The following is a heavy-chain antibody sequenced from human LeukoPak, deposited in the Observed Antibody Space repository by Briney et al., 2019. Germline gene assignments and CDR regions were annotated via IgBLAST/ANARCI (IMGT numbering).Heavy chain of an antibody. CDR1: GGSISSGGYY. J-gene: IGHJ5*02. Sequence: SSETLSLTCTVSGGSISSGGYYWSWIRQHPGKGLEWIGYIYYSGSTYYNPSLKSRVTISVDTSKNQFSLKLSSVTAADTAVYYCARGTEEANWFDPWGQGTLVTVSS. CDR3: ARGTEEANWFDP. V-gene: IGHV4-31*03. CDR2: IYYSGST. D-gene: IGHD1-1*01.